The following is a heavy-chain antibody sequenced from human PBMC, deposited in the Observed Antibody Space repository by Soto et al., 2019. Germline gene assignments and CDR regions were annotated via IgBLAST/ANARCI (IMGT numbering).Heavy chain of an antibody. D-gene: IGHD5-12*01. V-gene: IGHV4-34*01. CDR3: ARGEGRLVGTWFDP. J-gene: IGHJ5*02. CDR2: INRSGSI. CDR1: GGSFSSYY. Sequence: SETLSLTCDVYGGSFSSYYWNWIRQPPGKGLEWLGGINRSGSINYNPSLEGRATISLDTSKTQFSLKLTSMTAADTAVYYCARGEGRLVGTWFDPWGQGTLVTVSS.